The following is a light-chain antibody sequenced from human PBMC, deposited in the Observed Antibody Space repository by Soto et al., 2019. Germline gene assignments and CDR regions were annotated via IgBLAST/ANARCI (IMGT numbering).Light chain of an antibody. CDR1: QGISSY. V-gene: IGKV1-9*01. J-gene: IGKJ4*01. CDR2: AAS. Sequence: DIQLTQSPSFLSASVGDRVTITCRASQGISSYLAGYQQKPGKAPKLLSYAASTLQSGVPSRFSGSGSGTDFTLTISSRQPEDFATFYCPQTHTYPVTFGGGTKVEIK. CDR3: PQTHTYPVT.